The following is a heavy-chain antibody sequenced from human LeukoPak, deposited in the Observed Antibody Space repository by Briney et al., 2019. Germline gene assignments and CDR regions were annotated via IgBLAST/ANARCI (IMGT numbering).Heavy chain of an antibody. CDR3: GRRDGNSFVDY. D-gene: IGHD2/OR15-2a*01. J-gene: IGHJ4*02. CDR2: IYPGDSDT. CDR1: AYSFTSYW. Sequence: GESLKISCEGSAYSFTSYWIGWVRQMPGKGLEWMGIIYPGDSDTRFSPFFQGQVTIPHDKCLNTAFLPWGSLKAWGTAMYYCGRRDGNSFVDYWGQGTLVTVSS. V-gene: IGHV5-51*01.